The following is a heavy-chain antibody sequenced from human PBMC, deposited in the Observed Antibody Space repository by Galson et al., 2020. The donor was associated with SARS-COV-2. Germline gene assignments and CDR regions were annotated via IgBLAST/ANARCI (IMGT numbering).Heavy chain of an antibody. V-gene: IGHV3-30*04. Sequence: GGSLRLSCAASGFTFSSYAMHWVRQAPGKGLEWVAVISYDGSNKYYADSVKGRFTISRDNSKNTLYLQMNSLRAEDTAVYYCARDGSGWYLNYWGQGTLVTVSS. D-gene: IGHD6-19*01. CDR1: GFTFSSYA. J-gene: IGHJ4*02. CDR2: ISYDGSNK. CDR3: ARDGSGWYLNY.